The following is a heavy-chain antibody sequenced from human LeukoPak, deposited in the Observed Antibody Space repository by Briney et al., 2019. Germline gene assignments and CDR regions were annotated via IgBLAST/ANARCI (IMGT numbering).Heavy chain of an antibody. Sequence: GGSLRLSCAASGFIFSSYWMQWVRQAPGKGLVWVSHINSDGSSTSYADSVKGRFTISRDNAKNTLYLQMNSLRAEDTAVYYSTRAHIYYGSESYYNALDYWGQGTLVTVSS. V-gene: IGHV3-74*01. D-gene: IGHD3-10*01. CDR3: TRAHIYYGSESYYNALDY. CDR2: INSDGSST. CDR1: GFIFSSYW. J-gene: IGHJ4*02.